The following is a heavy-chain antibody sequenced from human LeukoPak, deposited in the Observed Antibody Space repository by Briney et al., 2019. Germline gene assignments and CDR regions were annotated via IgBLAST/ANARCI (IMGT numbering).Heavy chain of an antibody. Sequence: GGSLRLSCAASGFTFSSYSMNWVRQAPGQGLEWVSSVSSGSSYKYYADSVKGRFTISRDNSKNTLYLQMNSLRAEDTAVYYCANHPDYYDSSGYYLDYWGQGTLVTVSS. CDR2: VSSGSSYK. D-gene: IGHD3-22*01. CDR1: GFTFSSYS. V-gene: IGHV3-21*04. J-gene: IGHJ4*02. CDR3: ANHPDYYDSSGYYLDY.